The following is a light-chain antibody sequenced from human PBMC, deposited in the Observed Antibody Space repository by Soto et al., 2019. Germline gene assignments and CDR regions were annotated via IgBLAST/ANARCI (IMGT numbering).Light chain of an antibody. V-gene: IGKV1-5*03. Sequence: MTQSPLSLPVTPGEPASISCRASQSITGWLAWFQQKPGKAPKLLISKASKLESGVPSRFSGSGSGTDFTLTISGLQPDDFATYYCQQYNPYSPWTFGQGTKVDIK. J-gene: IGKJ1*01. CDR3: QQYNPYSPWT. CDR2: KAS. CDR1: QSITGW.